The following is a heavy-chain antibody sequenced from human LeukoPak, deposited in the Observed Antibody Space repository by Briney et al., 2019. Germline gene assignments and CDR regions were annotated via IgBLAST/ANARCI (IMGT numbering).Heavy chain of an antibody. D-gene: IGHD6-13*01. CDR3: ARDGDTSSWYVDS. V-gene: IGHV1-69*13. Sequence: GASVKVSCKASGGTFSSYGTSWVRQAPGQGLEWMGGIIPIFGTTNYAQDFQGRVTITADESTSTAYMELSSLRSEDTAVYYCARDGDTSSWYVDSWGQGTLVTVSS. CDR2: IIPIFGTT. CDR1: GGTFSSYG. J-gene: IGHJ4*02.